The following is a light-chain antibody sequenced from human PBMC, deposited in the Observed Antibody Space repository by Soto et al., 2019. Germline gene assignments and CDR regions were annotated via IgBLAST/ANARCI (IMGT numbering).Light chain of an antibody. Sequence: EIVMTQSPATLSVSPGEGATVSCRASQSVSSHLAWYQHKPGQAPRLLFYDASTRATGIPARFSGSGSGTDFTLTISRLEPEDFAVYYCQQHDSWPRTFGQGTKVDIK. CDR1: QSVSSH. V-gene: IGKV3-15*01. CDR3: QQHDSWPRT. J-gene: IGKJ1*01. CDR2: DAS.